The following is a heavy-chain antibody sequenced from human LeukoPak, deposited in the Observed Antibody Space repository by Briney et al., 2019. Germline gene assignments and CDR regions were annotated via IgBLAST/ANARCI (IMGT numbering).Heavy chain of an antibody. D-gene: IGHD3-22*01. CDR3: ARRYYDSSGTYYMDV. CDR1: GYSFTSYW. CDR2: IYPGDSDT. V-gene: IGHV5-51*01. J-gene: IGHJ6*03. Sequence: GESLKISCKGSGYSFTSYWIGWVRQMPGKGLEWMGIIYPGDSDTRYSPSFQGQVTISADKSISTAYLQWSSLKASDTAMYHCARRYYDSSGTYYMDVWGKGTTVTVSS.